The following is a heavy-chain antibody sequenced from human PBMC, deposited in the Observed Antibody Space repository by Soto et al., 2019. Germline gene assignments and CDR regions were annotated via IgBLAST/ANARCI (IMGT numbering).Heavy chain of an antibody. V-gene: IGHV4-34*01. Sequence: SETLDLTCAVYGGSVSGYYWSWIRQPPGKGLGWIGEINHSGSTNYNPSLKSRVTISVDTSKNQFSLKLSSVTAADTAVYYCARGPGGGYFDWLLFSGYGMDVWGQGTTVTVSS. CDR3: ARGPGGGYFDWLLFSGYGMDV. J-gene: IGHJ6*02. CDR2: INHSGST. D-gene: IGHD3-9*01. CDR1: GGSVSGYY.